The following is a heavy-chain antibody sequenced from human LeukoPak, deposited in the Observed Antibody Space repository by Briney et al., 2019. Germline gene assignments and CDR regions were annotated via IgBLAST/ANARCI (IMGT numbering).Heavy chain of an antibody. V-gene: IGHV4-61*02. CDR1: GGSVNSGNYY. Sequence: SQTLSLTCTVSGGSVNSGNYYWTWIRQPAGKGLEWIGRIYTSGSTNYNPSLKSRVTISVDTSKNQFSLKLSSVTAADTAVYYCARDGATVVTPNWFDPWGQGTLVTVSS. J-gene: IGHJ5*02. D-gene: IGHD4-23*01. CDR3: ARDGATVVTPNWFDP. CDR2: IYTSGST.